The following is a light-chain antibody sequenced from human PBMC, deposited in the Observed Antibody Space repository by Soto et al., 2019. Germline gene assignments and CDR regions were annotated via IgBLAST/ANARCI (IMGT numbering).Light chain of an antibody. Sequence: PGERATLSCRASQSVTDNYLAWYQQKPGQAPRLVISGASSRTSGIPDRFSASGSGTDLTLTISRLEPEDFAVYYCQQYTRAPLTFGQGTKVDIK. CDR1: QSVTDNY. CDR2: GAS. V-gene: IGKV3-20*01. J-gene: IGKJ1*01. CDR3: QQYTRAPLT.